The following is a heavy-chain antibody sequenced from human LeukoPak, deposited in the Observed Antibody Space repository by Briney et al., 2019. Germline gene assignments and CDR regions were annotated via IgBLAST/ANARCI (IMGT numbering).Heavy chain of an antibody. V-gene: IGHV3-64D*06. CDR2: ITTSGGTT. D-gene: IGHD6-13*01. CDR3: ARDPYSSSSGSGDY. Sequence: GGSLRLSCSASGFTFANYAMHWVRQAPGKGLEYVSAITTSGGTTYYADSVKGRFTISRDNSKNTLYLQMSSLRAEDTAVYYCARDPYSSSSGSGDYWGQGTLVTVSS. CDR1: GFTFANYA. J-gene: IGHJ4*02.